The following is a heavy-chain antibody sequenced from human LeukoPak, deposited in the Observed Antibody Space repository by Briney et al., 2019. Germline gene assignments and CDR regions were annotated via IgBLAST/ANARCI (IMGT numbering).Heavy chain of an antibody. V-gene: IGHV3-23*01. CDR2: ISGSGGST. CDR1: GFTFSSYV. J-gene: IGHJ4*02. Sequence: GGSLRLSCAASGFTFSSYVMSWVRQAPGKGLEWVSAISGSGGSTYYADSVKGRFTISRDNSKNTLYLQMNSLRAEDTAVYYCAKERGNYYDNPPPIDYWGQGTLVTVSS. CDR3: AKERGNYYDNPPPIDY. D-gene: IGHD3-22*01.